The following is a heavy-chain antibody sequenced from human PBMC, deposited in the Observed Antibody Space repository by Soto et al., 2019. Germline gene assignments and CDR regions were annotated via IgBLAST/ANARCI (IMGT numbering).Heavy chain of an antibody. Sequence: SETLSLTCTVSGDSISAYSWSWIRQHPGKGLEWIGYIYDSGSTYYNPSLKSRVTMSLDTSKNQLSLKLTSVTAADTAVYYCARVNLDYVTGMDVWGQGTTVTVSS. V-gene: IGHV4-31*03. J-gene: IGHJ6*02. CDR3: ARVNLDYVTGMDV. D-gene: IGHD4-17*01. CDR2: IYDSGST. CDR1: GDSISAYS.